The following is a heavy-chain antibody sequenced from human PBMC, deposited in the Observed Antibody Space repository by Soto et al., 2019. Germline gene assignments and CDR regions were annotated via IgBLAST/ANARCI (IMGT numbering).Heavy chain of an antibody. D-gene: IGHD3-22*01. J-gene: IGHJ4*02. CDR2: INSDGSTT. CDR3: TRLNWIVTPSENY. Sequence: GGSLRLSCAASGFTFSNHWMHWVRQAPGKGLEWVSRINSDGSTTTYADSVKGRFTIFRHNAKNTLYLQLNSLRAEDTAVYYCTRLNWIVTPSENYWGQGTLVTVSS. CDR1: GFTFSNHW. V-gene: IGHV3-74*01.